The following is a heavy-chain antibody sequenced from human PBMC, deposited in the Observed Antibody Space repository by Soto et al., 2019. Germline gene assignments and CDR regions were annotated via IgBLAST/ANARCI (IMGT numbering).Heavy chain of an antibody. V-gene: IGHV3-23*01. CDR1: GFTFSGYA. J-gene: IGHJ4*02. CDR2: ISDSGGRT. D-gene: IGHD2-2*01. CDR3: AKANKFFSSSNCYVFAY. Sequence: EVQLLESGGDMVQPGGSLRLSCTVSGFTFSGYAMNWVRQAPGKGLEWVSSISDSGGRTYYADSVKGRFTISRDKLKNTPDLQIKSLRAEDTAVYYCAKANKFFSSSNCYVFAYWGQGTLVTVSS.